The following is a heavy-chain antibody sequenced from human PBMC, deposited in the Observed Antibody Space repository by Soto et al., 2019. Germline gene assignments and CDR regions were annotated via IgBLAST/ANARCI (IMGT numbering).Heavy chain of an antibody. CDR1: GFTFSTYA. CDR3: ATTAGGFFDN. Sequence: LRLSCAASGFTFSTYAMSWVRQSPGKGLEWVANIRQDGGEKYYVDSVRGRFTVSRDNANNSLYLQTNSLRAEDTAVYYCATTAGGFFDNWGQGTPVTVSS. V-gene: IGHV3-7*05. D-gene: IGHD1-1*01. CDR2: IRQDGGEK. J-gene: IGHJ4*02.